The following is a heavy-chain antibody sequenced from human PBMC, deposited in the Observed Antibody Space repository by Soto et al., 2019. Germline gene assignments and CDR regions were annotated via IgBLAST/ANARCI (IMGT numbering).Heavy chain of an antibody. D-gene: IGHD2-21*01. V-gene: IGHV3-33*01. CDR2: IWYDGSNK. CDR3: ARDPSEGLLVGYYLDY. J-gene: IGHJ4*02. Sequence: QVQLVESGGGVVQPGRSLRLSCAASGFTFSSYGMHWVRQAPGKGLEWVAVIWYDGSNKYYADSVKGRFTISRDNAKNSLYLQMNSLRAEDTAVYYCARDPSEGLLVGYYLDYWGQGTLVAVSS. CDR1: GFTFSSYG.